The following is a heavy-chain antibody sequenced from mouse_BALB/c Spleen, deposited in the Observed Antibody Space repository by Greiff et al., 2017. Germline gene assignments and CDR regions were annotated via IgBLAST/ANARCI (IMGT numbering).Heavy chain of an antibody. J-gene: IGHJ4*01. CDR2: IWAGGST. Sequence: VKLMESGPGLVAPSQSLSITCTVSGFSLTSYGVHWVRQPPGKGLEWLGVIWAGGSTNYNSALMSRLSISKDNSKSQVFLKMNSLQTDDTAMYYCARDRMITVYAMDYWGQGTSVTVSS. CDR1: GFSLTSYG. D-gene: IGHD2-4*01. CDR3: ARDRMITVYAMDY. V-gene: IGHV2-9*02.